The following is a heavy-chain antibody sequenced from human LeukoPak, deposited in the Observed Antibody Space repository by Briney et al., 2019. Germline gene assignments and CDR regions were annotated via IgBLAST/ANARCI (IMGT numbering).Heavy chain of an antibody. V-gene: IGHV4-34*01. CDR1: GGSFSGYC. CDR3: ARVRVTGTAYYFDY. Sequence: SETLPLTCAVYGGSFSGYCWRWIRQPPGKGLEWIGEINQSGRTNYNPSLKSRVTISVDTSKNQFSLKLSSVTAADAAVYYCARVRVTGTAYYFDYWGQGTLVTVSS. J-gene: IGHJ4*02. CDR2: INQSGRT. D-gene: IGHD1-7*01.